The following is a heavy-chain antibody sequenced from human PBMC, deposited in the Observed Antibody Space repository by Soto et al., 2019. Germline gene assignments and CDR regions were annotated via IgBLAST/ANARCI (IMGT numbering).Heavy chain of an antibody. CDR1: GGTFSSYT. D-gene: IGHD3-10*01. CDR3: AIGPLWFGGNWFDP. Sequence: ASVKVSCKASGGTFSSYTISWVRQAPGQGLEWMGRIIPILGIANYAQKFQGRVTITADKSTSTAYMELSSLRSEDTAVYYCAIGPLWFGGNWFDPWGQGTLVTVSS. J-gene: IGHJ5*02. CDR2: IIPILGIA. V-gene: IGHV1-69*02.